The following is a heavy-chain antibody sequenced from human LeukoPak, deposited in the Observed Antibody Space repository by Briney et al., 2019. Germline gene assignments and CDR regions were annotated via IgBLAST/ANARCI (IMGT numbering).Heavy chain of an antibody. D-gene: IGHD3-9*01. J-gene: IGHJ4*02. Sequence: ASVKVSCKTSGYTFTMYGVSWVRQAPGRGVQWLGWISPRNGNTAYAQDLQGRVTMTTDTSTTTAYLELRSLRSDDTAIYYCARDLNYVTLGYNILADVGYYFDYWGQGSLVTVSS. CDR2: ISPRNGNT. V-gene: IGHV1-18*01. CDR3: ARDLNYVTLGYNILADVGYYFDY. CDR1: GYTFTMYG.